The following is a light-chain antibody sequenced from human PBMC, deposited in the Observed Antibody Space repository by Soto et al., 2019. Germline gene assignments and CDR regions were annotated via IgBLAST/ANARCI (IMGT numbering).Light chain of an antibody. CDR2: DAS. CDR3: QQYDDWPRT. J-gene: IGKJ1*01. Sequence: EKVMTQSPATLSVSPGXRATLSCRASQSVNSNLAWYQQKPGQAPRLLIHDASTRATGIPARFSGSGSGTEFTLAIDSLQSEDFAIYYCQQYDDWPRTFGQGTKVDIK. V-gene: IGKV3-15*01. CDR1: QSVNSN.